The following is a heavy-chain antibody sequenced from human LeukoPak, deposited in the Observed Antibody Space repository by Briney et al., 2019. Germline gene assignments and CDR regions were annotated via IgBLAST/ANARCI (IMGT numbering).Heavy chain of an antibody. CDR2: ISAYNGNT. J-gene: IGHJ3*02. D-gene: IGHD3-22*01. V-gene: IGHV1-18*01. CDR3: ARDKKVVITTWCCAFDI. Sequence: ASVKVSCKASGYTFTSYGISWVRQAPGQGLEWVGWISAYNGNTNYAQKLQGRVTMTTDTSTSTAYMELRSLRSDDTAVYYCARDKKVVITTWCCAFDIWGQGTMVTVSS. CDR1: GYTFTSYG.